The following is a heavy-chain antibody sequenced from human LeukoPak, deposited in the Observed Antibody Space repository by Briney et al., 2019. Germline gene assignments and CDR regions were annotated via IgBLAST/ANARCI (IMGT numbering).Heavy chain of an antibody. CDR1: GYTFTSYD. J-gene: IGHJ4*02. Sequence: ASVKVSCKASGYTFTSYDINWVRQATGQGLEWMGWMNPNSGNTGYAQKFQGRVTITRNTSISTAYMELSSLRSEDTAVYYCAREEVDYYDSSGYYDYWGQGTLVTVSS. D-gene: IGHD3-22*01. CDR2: MNPNSGNT. CDR3: AREEVDYYDSSGYYDY. V-gene: IGHV1-8*03.